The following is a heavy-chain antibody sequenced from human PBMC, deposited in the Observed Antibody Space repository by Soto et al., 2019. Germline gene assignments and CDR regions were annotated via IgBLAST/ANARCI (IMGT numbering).Heavy chain of an antibody. CDR1: GFTLSAYW. CDR2: INRDGSKK. D-gene: IGHD6-13*01. J-gene: IGHJ3*02. CDR3: ARDVSAGSSSLYLDAFDI. Sequence: EVQLAESGGDLVQPGGSLRLSCAASGFTLSAYWMTWVRQAPGKGLEWVANINRDGSKKSYLDSVRGRFTISRDNVGNSLYLQMDSLRADDTALYYCARDVSAGSSSLYLDAFDIWGQGTMVTVSS. V-gene: IGHV3-7*05.